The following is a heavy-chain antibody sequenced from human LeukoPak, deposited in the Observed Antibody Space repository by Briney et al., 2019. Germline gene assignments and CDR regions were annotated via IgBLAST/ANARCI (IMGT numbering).Heavy chain of an antibody. CDR2: ISSSSSYI. CDR3: ARASDSSGWYQRPWIYYFDY. Sequence: GGSLRLSCAASGLTFSSYSMNWVRQAPGKGLEWVSSISSSSSYIYYADSVKGRFTISRDNAKNSLSLQMNSLRAEDTAVYYCARASDSSGWYQRPWIYYFDYWGQGTLVTVSS. D-gene: IGHD6-19*01. J-gene: IGHJ4*02. V-gene: IGHV3-21*01. CDR1: GLTFSSYS.